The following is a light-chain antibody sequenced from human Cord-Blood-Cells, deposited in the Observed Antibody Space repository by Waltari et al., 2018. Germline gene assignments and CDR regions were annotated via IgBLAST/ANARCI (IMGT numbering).Light chain of an antibody. J-gene: IGLJ3*02. V-gene: IGLV7-43*01. CDR2: RTN. Sequence: QTVVTHEPSLTVSPGGTVTLTCASSTGAVTSGYYPNWCQQKPVQAPRALIYRTNNKHSWTPARFPGSLLGGKAALTLSGVQPEDEAEYYCRLYYGGARVFGGWTKLTVL. CDR3: RLYYGGARV. CDR1: TGAVTSGYY.